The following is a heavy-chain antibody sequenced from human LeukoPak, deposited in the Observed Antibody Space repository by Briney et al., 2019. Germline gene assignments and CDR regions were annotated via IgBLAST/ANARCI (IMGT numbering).Heavy chain of an antibody. J-gene: IGHJ4*02. Sequence: GASVKVSCKASGYTFTGYYMHWVRQAPGQGLEWMGWINPNSGGTNYAQKFQGRVTMTRDTSISTAYMELSRLRSDDTAVYYCARDFITIFGVVNDYWGQGTLVTVSS. CDR2: INPNSGGT. CDR1: GYTFTGYY. CDR3: ARDFITIFGVVNDY. D-gene: IGHD3-3*01. V-gene: IGHV1-2*02.